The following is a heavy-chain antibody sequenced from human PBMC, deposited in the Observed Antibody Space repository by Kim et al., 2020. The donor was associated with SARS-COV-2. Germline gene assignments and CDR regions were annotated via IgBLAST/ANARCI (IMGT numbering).Heavy chain of an antibody. D-gene: IGHD3-10*01. J-gene: IGHJ6*02. Sequence: YFADSVKGRFTISRDNAKNSVYLQMNSLRAEDTAVYYCARERMREYGMDVWGQGTTVTVSS. V-gene: IGHV3-21*01. CDR3: ARERMREYGMDV.